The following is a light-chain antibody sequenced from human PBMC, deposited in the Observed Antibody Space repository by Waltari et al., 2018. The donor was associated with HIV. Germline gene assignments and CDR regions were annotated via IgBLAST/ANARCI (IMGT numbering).Light chain of an antibody. J-gene: IGLJ3*02. CDR1: SSDVGGYDY. CDR2: EVT. CDR3: SSYAGSNNLM. Sequence: QSALTQPLSASGSPGQSVTISCTGTSSDVGGYDYVSWYQQHPGKAPKLILYEVTKRPSGVPDRFSGSKSGSTASLTVSGLQAEDEADYYCSSYAGSNNLMFGGGTKLTVL. V-gene: IGLV2-8*01.